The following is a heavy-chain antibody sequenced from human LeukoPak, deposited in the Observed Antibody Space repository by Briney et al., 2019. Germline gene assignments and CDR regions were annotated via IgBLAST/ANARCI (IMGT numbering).Heavy chain of an antibody. CDR1: GFTFSSYG. J-gene: IGHJ5*02. CDR2: IWYDGSNK. V-gene: IGHV3-33*06. D-gene: IGHD6-6*01. CDR3: AKDGSSSGFGRNWFDP. Sequence: GGSLRLSCAASGFTFSSYGMHWVRQAPGKGLEWVAVIWYDGSNKYYADSVTGRFTISRDNSKTTLYLQMNSLRAEDTAVYYCAKDGSSSGFGRNWFDPWGQGTLVTVSS.